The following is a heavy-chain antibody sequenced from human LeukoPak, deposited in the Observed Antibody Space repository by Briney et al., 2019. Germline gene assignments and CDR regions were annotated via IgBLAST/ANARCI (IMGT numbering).Heavy chain of an antibody. J-gene: IGHJ6*02. CDR3: AREDSSGWYRGYYYGMDV. D-gene: IGHD6-19*01. V-gene: IGHV3-53*01. CDR2: IYSGGST. Sequence: PGGSLRLSCAASGFTVSSNYMSWVRQAPGKGLEWVPVIYSGGSTYYADSVKGRFTISRDNSKNTLYLQMNSLRAEDTAVYYCAREDSSGWYRGYYYGMDVWGQGTTVTVSS. CDR1: GFTVSSNY.